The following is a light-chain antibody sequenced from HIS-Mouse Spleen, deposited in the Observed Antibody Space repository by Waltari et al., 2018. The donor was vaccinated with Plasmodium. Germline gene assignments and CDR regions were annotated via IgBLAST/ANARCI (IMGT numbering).Light chain of an antibody. CDR3: SSYTSSSTLV. Sequence: QSALTQPASVSGSPGQSITLSCPGTSSDVGGYNSFSWYQQHPGKAPKLMIYDVSNRPSGVSNRFSGSKSGNTASLTISGLQAEDEADYYCSSYTSSSTLVFGGGTKLTVL. J-gene: IGLJ2*01. CDR1: SSDVGGYNS. V-gene: IGLV2-14*03. CDR2: DVS.